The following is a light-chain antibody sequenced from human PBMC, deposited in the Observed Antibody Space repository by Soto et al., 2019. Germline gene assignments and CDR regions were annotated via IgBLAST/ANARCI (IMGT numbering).Light chain of an antibody. CDR2: EVS. Sequence: QLVLTQPPSVSGSPGQSVTISCTGSSSDVGSNNRVSWYQQPPGTAPKFIIYEVSNRPSGVPDRFSGSKSGNTASLTISGLQAEDEADYYCSSYISSSSSVVFGGGTKLTVL. V-gene: IGLV2-18*02. CDR3: SSYISSSSSVV. CDR1: SSDVGSNNR. J-gene: IGLJ2*01.